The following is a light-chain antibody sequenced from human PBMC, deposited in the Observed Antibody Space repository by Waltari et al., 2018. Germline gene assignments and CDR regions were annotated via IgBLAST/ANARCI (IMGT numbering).Light chain of an antibody. V-gene: IGLV3-1*01. Sequence: YEMTQPPSVSVSPGQTASITCSGDNLQYKYVYWYQHKPGKSPLLILYRDIERPSGIPERFSGSNSGNTATLTISETQAMDEADYYCQAWDTSTGVVVGGGTKLTVL. CDR2: RDI. CDR1: NLQYKY. CDR3: QAWDTSTGVV. J-gene: IGLJ2*01.